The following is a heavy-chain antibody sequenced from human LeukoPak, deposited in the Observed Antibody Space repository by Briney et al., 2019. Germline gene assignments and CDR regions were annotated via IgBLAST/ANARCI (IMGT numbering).Heavy chain of an antibody. D-gene: IGHD3-22*01. J-gene: IGHJ1*01. CDR1: GYPISSGYH. CDR3: ARVVQSTDSSGFYLPEYFQH. Sequence: SETLSLTCTVSGYPISSGYHWGWVRQPPGKGLEWIGSIYHSGSTYYNPSLKSRVTISVDTSKNQFSLKLRSVTAADTAVYYCARVVQSTDSSGFYLPEYFQHWGQGTLVTVSS. CDR2: IYHSGST. V-gene: IGHV4-38-2*02.